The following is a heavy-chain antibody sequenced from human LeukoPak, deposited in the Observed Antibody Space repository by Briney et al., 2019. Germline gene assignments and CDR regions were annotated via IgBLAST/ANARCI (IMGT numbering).Heavy chain of an antibody. Sequence: GGSLRLSCAASGFTFSHYSMNWVRQAPGKGLEWVSSISSSSSYIYYADSVKGRFTISRDNAKNSLYLQMDSLGAEDTAVYYCARVFSGTYLNYHHFDYWGQGTLVTVSS. D-gene: IGHD1-26*01. CDR1: GFTFSHYS. CDR2: ISSSSSYI. CDR3: ARVFSGTYLNYHHFDY. J-gene: IGHJ4*02. V-gene: IGHV3-21*01.